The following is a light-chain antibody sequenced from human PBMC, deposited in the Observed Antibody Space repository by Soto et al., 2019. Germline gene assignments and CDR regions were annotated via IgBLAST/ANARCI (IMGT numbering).Light chain of an antibody. J-gene: IGLJ3*02. V-gene: IGLV2-14*01. CDR1: SSDIGYYNY. Sequence: QSALTQPASVSGSPGQSITISCTGTSSDIGYYNYVSWYQQHPGKAPKVIIYEVSNRPSGVSDRFSGSKSGNTASLTISGLQAEDECDYYCSSYEDSSILMFGGGNKLTVL. CDR2: EVS. CDR3: SSYEDSSILM.